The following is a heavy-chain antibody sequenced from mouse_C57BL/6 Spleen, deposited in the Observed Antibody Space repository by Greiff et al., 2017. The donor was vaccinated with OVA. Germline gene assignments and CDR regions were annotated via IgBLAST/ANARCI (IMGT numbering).Heavy chain of an antibody. Sequence: QVQLKQPGAELVKPGASVKLSCKASGYTFTSYWMQWVKQRPGQGLEWIGEIDPSDSYTNYNQKFKGKATLTVDTSSSTAYMQLSSLTSEDSAVYYCARGPLYYDYDGGFAYWGQGTLVTVSA. CDR1: GYTFTSYW. J-gene: IGHJ3*01. D-gene: IGHD2-4*01. V-gene: IGHV1-50*01. CDR2: IDPSDSYT. CDR3: ARGPLYYDYDGGFAY.